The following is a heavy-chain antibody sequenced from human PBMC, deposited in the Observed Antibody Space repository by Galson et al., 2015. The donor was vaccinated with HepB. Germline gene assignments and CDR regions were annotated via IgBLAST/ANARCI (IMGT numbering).Heavy chain of an antibody. CDR2: IYYSGST. CDR1: GGSISSSSYY. D-gene: IGHD6-13*01. Sequence: ETLSLTCTVSGGSISSSSYYWGWIRQPPGKGLAWIGSIYYSGSTYYNPSLKSRVTISVDTSKNQFSLKLSSVTAADTAVYYCARLSSSWYFAPWGQGTLVTVSS. V-gene: IGHV4-39*01. J-gene: IGHJ5*02. CDR3: ARLSSSWYFAP.